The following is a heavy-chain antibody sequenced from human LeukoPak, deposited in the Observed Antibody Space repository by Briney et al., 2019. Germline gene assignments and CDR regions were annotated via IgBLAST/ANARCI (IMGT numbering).Heavy chain of an antibody. CDR2: ISYDGSNK. CDR3: ARDVAGTVPDYYYYGMDV. Sequence: GGSLRLSCAASGFTFSSYAMHWVRQAPGKGLEWVAVISYDGSNKYYADSVKGRFTISRDNSKNTLYLQMNSLRAEDTAVYYCARDVAGTVPDYYYYGMDVWGQGTTVTVSS. D-gene: IGHD1-1*01. CDR1: GFTFSSYA. J-gene: IGHJ6*02. V-gene: IGHV3-30-3*01.